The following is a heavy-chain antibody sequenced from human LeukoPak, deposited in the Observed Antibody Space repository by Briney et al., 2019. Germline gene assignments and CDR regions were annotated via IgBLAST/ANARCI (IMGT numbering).Heavy chain of an antibody. V-gene: IGHV4-28*01. CDR2: IYYRGST. D-gene: IGHD6-19*01. CDR1: GDSISSHYW. Sequence: SETLSLTCAVSGDSISSHYWWGWIRQPPEKGLEWIGYIYYRGSTHQKPSLQSRLPMSVDTSKNPLSLKLSSVTAVDTAVYYCARKGSGWYAFDIWGQGAMVTVSS. J-gene: IGHJ3*02. CDR3: ARKGSGWYAFDI.